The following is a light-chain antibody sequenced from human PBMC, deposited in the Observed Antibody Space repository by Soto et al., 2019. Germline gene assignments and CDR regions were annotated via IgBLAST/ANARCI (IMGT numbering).Light chain of an antibody. CDR3: AAWDDYLNGVV. J-gene: IGLJ2*01. CDR2: GTN. Sequence: QSVVTQPPSASGTPGQTVTISCSGSSSNIGSNSVNWYQQLPGAAPSLLIYGTNQRPSGVPDRFSGSKSGTSASLAISGLQSEDEADYYCAAWDDYLNGVVFGGGTKVTVL. V-gene: IGLV1-44*01. CDR1: SSNIGSNS.